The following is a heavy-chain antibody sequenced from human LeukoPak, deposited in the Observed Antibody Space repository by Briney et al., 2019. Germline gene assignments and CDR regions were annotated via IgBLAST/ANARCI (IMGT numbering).Heavy chain of an antibody. D-gene: IGHD3-22*01. V-gene: IGHV1-18*01. CDR3: ARGYYYDSSGYFDY. J-gene: IGHJ4*02. CDR1: GYTFTSYG. Sequence: ASVKVSCKASGYTFTSYGICWVRQGPGQGLEWMGWICADNGNTNYAQKLQGRVTMTTDTSTSTAYMELRSLRSDDTAVYYCARGYYYDSSGYFDYWGKGTLVTVSS. CDR2: ICADNGNT.